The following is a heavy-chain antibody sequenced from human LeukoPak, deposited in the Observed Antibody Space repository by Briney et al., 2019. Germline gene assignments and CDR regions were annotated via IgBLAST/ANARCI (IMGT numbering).Heavy chain of an antibody. CDR1: GGSISSSNW. D-gene: IGHD3-10*01. CDR3: ARGEEYGSGTVHFDY. CDR2: VHHSGGT. Sequence: SGTLSLTCAVSGGSISSSNWWSWVRPPPGKGLEWIGEVHHSGGTNYNPSLKSRVTISADSSNNRFSLSLNSVTAADTAVFYCARGEEYGSGTVHFDYWGQGILVTVSS. V-gene: IGHV4-4*02. J-gene: IGHJ4*02.